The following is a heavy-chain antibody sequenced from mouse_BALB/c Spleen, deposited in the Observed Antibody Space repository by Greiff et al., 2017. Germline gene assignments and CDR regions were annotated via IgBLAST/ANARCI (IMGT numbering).Heavy chain of an antibody. CDR1: GYAFTNYL. V-gene: IGHV1-54*01. Sequence: VQLQQSGAELVRPGTSVKVSCKASGYAFTNYLIEWVKQRPGQGLEWIGVINPGSGGTNYNEKFKGKATLTADKSSSTAYMQLSSLTSDDSAVYFCARSEASYYAMDYWGQGTSVTVSS. J-gene: IGHJ4*01. CDR3: ARSEASYYAMDY. D-gene: IGHD3-2*02. CDR2: INPGSGGT.